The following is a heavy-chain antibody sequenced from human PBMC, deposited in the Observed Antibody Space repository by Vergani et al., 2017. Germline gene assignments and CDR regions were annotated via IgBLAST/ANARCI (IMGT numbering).Heavy chain of an antibody. D-gene: IGHD2-21*02. J-gene: IGHJ3*02. CDR1: GFTFSSYS. Sequence: VQLVESGGGVVQPGGSLRLSCAASGFTFSSYSMNWVRQAPGKGLEWVSYISSSSSTIYYADSVKGRFTISRDNAKNSLYLQMNSLRAEDTAVYYCAVRMTLDAFDIWGQGTMVTVSS. CDR2: ISSSSSTI. V-gene: IGHV3-48*01. CDR3: AVRMTLDAFDI.